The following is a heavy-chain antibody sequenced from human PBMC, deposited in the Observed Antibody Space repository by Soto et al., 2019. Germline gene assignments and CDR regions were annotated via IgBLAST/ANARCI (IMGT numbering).Heavy chain of an antibody. V-gene: IGHV3-48*04. CDR3: ASQYCSSTSCYVFDY. J-gene: IGHJ4*02. Sequence: GGSLRLSCAASGFTFSSYSMNWVRQAPGKGLEWVSYISSSSSTIYYADSVKGRFIISRDNAKNSLYLQMNSLRAEDTAVYYCASQYCSSTSCYVFDYWGQGTLVTVSS. D-gene: IGHD2-2*01. CDR1: GFTFSSYS. CDR2: ISSSSSTI.